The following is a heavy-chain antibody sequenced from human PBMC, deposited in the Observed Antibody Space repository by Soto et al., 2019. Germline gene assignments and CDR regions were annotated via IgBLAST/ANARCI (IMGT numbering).Heavy chain of an antibody. D-gene: IGHD4-17*01. CDR3: AREQGGYGDSGY. J-gene: IGHJ4*02. CDR1: GGSIISGGHY. V-gene: IGHV4-31*03. Sequence: QVQLQESGPGLVKPSQTLSLTCTVSGGSIISGGHYWSWIRQHPGKGLEWIGYIYYSGTTYYNPSLKSRLTISVDTSKNLFSLKLSSVTAADTAVYYCAREQGGYGDSGYWGQGTLVTVSS. CDR2: IYYSGTT.